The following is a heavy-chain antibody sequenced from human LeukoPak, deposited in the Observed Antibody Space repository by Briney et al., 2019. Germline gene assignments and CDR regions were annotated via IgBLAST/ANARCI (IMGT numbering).Heavy chain of an antibody. V-gene: IGHV4-39*07. CDR1: GASISSTSYY. Sequence: SETLSLTCTVSGASISSTSYYWGWIRQPPGKGLEWIGSTYYRGTTYYNPSLKSRVTISVDTSKNQFSLQLSSVTAADTAVYYCASGEMATTNPFDAFDIWGQGTMVTVSS. CDR2: TYYRGTT. D-gene: IGHD5-24*01. J-gene: IGHJ3*02. CDR3: ASGEMATTNPFDAFDI.